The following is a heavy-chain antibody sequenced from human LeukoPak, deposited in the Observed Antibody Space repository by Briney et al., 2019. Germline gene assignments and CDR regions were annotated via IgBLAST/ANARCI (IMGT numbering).Heavy chain of an antibody. J-gene: IGHJ6*02. V-gene: IGHV4-59*01. CDR2: IYYNGST. Sequence: SETLSLTCTVSGGSISSDYWSWIRQPPGKGLEWIGYIYYNGSTNYNPSLKSRVTISVDTSKTQFSLKLSSVTAAETAVYYCAREVGIRDYYYGMDVWGQGTTVTVSS. CDR1: GGSISSDY. CDR3: AREVGIRDYYYGMDV. D-gene: IGHD1-1*01.